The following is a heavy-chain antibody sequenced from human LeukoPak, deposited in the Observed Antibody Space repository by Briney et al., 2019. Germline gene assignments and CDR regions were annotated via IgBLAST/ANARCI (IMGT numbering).Heavy chain of an antibody. CDR1: GYSFTSYW. D-gene: IGHD3-3*01. Sequence: GESLKISCRGSGYSFTSYWIGWVRQMPGKGLEWMGIIYPGDSDTRYSPSFQGQVTISADKSISTAYLQWSSLKASDTAMYYCARLGRFFRYGMDVWGQGTTVTVSS. CDR3: ARLGRFFRYGMDV. V-gene: IGHV5-51*01. CDR2: IYPGDSDT. J-gene: IGHJ6*02.